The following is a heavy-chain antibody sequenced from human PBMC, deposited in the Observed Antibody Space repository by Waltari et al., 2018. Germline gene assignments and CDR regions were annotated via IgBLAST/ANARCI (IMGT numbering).Heavy chain of an antibody. CDR1: GGSISSGGYY. D-gene: IGHD2-15*01. V-gene: IGHV4-31*03. CDR2: IYYSGST. J-gene: IGHJ3*02. Sequence: QVQLQESGPGLVKPSQTLSLTCTVSGGSISSGGYYWSWIRQHPGKGLEWSGYIYYSGSTYYNPSLKSRVTISVDTSKNQFSLKLSSVTAADTAVYYCARERVAPRSNAFDIWGQGTMVTVSS. CDR3: ARERVAPRSNAFDI.